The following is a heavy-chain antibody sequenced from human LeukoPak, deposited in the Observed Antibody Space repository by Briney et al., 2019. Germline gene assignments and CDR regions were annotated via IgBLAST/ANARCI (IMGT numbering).Heavy chain of an antibody. CDR2: ISYDGSNK. CDR3: ASRREDYGDLFDY. CDR1: GFTFIKYG. J-gene: IGHJ4*02. D-gene: IGHD4-17*01. V-gene: IGHV3-30*19. Sequence: PGTSLRLSCAASGFTFIKYGMHWVRQAPGKGLEWVAVISYDGSNKYYADSVKGRFTISRDNSKNTLYLQMNSLRAEDTAVYYCASRREDYGDLFDYWGQGTLVTVSS.